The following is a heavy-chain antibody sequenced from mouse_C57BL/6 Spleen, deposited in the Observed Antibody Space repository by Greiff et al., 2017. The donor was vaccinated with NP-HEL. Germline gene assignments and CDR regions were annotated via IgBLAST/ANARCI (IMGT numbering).Heavy chain of an antibody. CDR2: INPYNGGT. Sequence: EVQLQQSGPVLVKPGASVKMSCKASGYTFTDYYMNWVKQSHGKSLEWIGVINPYNGGTSYNQKFKGKATLTVDKSSSTAYMELNSLTSEDSAVYYCARWGDDYDGYAMDYWGQGTSVTVSS. CDR3: ARWGDDYDGYAMDY. D-gene: IGHD2-4*01. J-gene: IGHJ4*01. V-gene: IGHV1-19*01. CDR1: GYTFTDYY.